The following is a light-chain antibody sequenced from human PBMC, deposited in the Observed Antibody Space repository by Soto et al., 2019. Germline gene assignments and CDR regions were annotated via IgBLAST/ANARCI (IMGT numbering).Light chain of an antibody. CDR1: QSISSW. Sequence: DIQMTQSPSTLSASVGDRVTITCRASQSISSWLAWYQQKPGKAPKIMIYDASSLARGVPSRFSGSGSGTEFTRTISSLQPDYFSTYDYQQAISYPLSCGGGIKTDIK. CDR3: QQAISYPLS. CDR2: DAS. V-gene: IGKV1-5*01. J-gene: IGKJ4*01.